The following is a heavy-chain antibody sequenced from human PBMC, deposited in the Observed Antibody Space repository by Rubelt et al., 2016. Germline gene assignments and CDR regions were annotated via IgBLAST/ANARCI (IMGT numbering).Heavy chain of an antibody. CDR2: IYYSGST. CDR1: GGSISSYY. Sequence: QVQLQESGPGLVKPSETLSLTCTVSGGSISSYYWSWIRQPPGRGLEWIGYIYYSGSTNYNPSLKSLVTISVDPSKNQFSLKLSSVPAADTAVYYCASHIDGYGYYWGQGTLVTVSS. CDR3: ASHIDGYGYY. V-gene: IGHV4-59*08. J-gene: IGHJ4*02. D-gene: IGHD5-24*01.